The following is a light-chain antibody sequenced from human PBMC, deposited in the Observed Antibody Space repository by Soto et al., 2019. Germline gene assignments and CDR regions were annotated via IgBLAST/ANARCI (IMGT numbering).Light chain of an antibody. V-gene: IGKV3-20*01. CDR2: DAS. CDR1: QSLSSSY. CDR3: QQYGSSPLT. Sequence: EIVLTQSPGTLSLSPGERATLSCRASQSLSSSYLAWYQQKPGQAPRLLIYDASSRATGIPDMFSGSGSGTDFTLSMSRVEPEDYAVYYCQQYGSSPLTFAGGTKVDIK. J-gene: IGKJ4*01.